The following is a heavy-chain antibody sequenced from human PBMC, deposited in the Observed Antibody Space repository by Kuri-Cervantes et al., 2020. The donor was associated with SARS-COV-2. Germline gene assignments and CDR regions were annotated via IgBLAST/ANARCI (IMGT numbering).Heavy chain of an antibody. CDR1: GGSFSGYY. Sequence: ESLKISCAVYGGSFSGYYWSWIRQPPGKGLEWIGSIYYSGSTYYNPSLKSRVTISVDTSKNQFSLKLSSVTAADTAVYYCARHVSGYDSVGYWGQGTLVTVSS. V-gene: IGHV4-34*01. J-gene: IGHJ4*02. CDR2: IYYSGST. D-gene: IGHD5-12*01. CDR3: ARHVSGYDSVGY.